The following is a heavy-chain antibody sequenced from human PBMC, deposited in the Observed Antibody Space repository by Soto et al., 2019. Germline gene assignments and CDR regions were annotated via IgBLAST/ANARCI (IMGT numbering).Heavy chain of an antibody. CDR2: IWYDGSNK. D-gene: IGHD3-10*01. J-gene: IGHJ4*02. CDR1: GFTFSSYG. V-gene: IGHV3-33*01. CDR3: ATSPMVRVYYFDY. Sequence: QVQLVESGGGVVQPGRSLRLSCAASGFTFSSYGMHWVRQAPGKGLEWVAVIWYDGSNKYYADSVKGRFTISRDNSKNTLYLQMNSLRDEDTAVYSCATSPMVRVYYFDYCGQGTLVTVSS.